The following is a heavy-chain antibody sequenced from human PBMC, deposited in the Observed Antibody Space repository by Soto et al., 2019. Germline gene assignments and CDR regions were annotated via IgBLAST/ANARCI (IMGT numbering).Heavy chain of an antibody. V-gene: IGHV1-18*01. D-gene: IGHD2-15*01. J-gene: IGHJ4*02. CDR2: ISAYNGNT. CDR1: GYTFTSYG. CDR3: ARVLRSCSGGSCYFDY. Sequence: ASVKVSCKASGYTFTSYGISWVRQAPGQGLEWMGWISAYNGNTNYAQKLQGRVTMTTDTSTSTAYMELRSLRSDDTAVYYCARVLRSCSGGSCYFDYWGQGTLVTVSS.